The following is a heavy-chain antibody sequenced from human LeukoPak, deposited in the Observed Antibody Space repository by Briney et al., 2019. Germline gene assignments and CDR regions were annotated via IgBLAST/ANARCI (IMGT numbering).Heavy chain of an antibody. Sequence: PSETLSLTCTVSGGSISNYYWSWIRQPPGKELEWIGYIYYIGSTNYNPSLKRRVTISVDTSKNQFSLKLSSVTAADTAVYYCARVGAATHDAFDIWGQGTMVTVSS. CDR1: GGSISNYY. CDR2: IYYIGST. J-gene: IGHJ3*02. V-gene: IGHV4-59*01. D-gene: IGHD2-15*01. CDR3: ARVGAATHDAFDI.